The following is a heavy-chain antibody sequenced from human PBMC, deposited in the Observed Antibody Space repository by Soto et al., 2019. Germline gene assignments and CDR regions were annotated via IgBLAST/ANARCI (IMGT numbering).Heavy chain of an antibody. CDR3: ARTRSFTLGFYYDGMDV. J-gene: IGHJ6*02. CDR1: GYSFANYW. V-gene: IGHV5-51*01. D-gene: IGHD6-6*01. Sequence: VECLKISCQGSGYSFANYWIGWVLHMPVKDLEWVGIIYPGDSDTRYSPSFQGQVTISADKSLRTAYLQWTSLKASDTDLYYCARTRSFTLGFYYDGMDVWGQGTTVPVSS. CDR2: IYPGDSDT.